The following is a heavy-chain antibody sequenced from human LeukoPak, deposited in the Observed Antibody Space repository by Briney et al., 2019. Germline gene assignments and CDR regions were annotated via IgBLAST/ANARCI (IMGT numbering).Heavy chain of an antibody. J-gene: IGHJ6*02. V-gene: IGHV1-18*01. CDR3: ARGGVGIAAAGSYGMDV. Sequence: ASVKVSCTASGYTFTSYGISWVRQAPGQGLEWMGWISAYNGNTNYAQKLQGRVTMTTDTSTSTAYMELRSLRSDDTAVYYCARGGVGIAAAGSYGMDVWGQGTTVTVSS. D-gene: IGHD6-13*01. CDR1: GYTFTSYG. CDR2: ISAYNGNT.